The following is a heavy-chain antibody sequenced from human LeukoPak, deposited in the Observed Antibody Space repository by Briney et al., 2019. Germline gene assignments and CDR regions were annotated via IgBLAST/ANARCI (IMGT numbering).Heavy chain of an antibody. J-gene: IGHJ6*02. CDR3: ARQYRDSENYHGLDV. Sequence: SQTLSLICAISGDSVSSNSAAWNWIRQSPSRGLEWLGRTYQRSRWYNDYAVSLKSRIIINPDTSKNQVSLQLNSVTPDDTAVYYCARQYRDSENYHGLDVWGQGTTVSVSS. CDR1: GDSVSSNSAA. CDR2: TYQRSRWYN. V-gene: IGHV6-1*01. D-gene: IGHD6-6*01.